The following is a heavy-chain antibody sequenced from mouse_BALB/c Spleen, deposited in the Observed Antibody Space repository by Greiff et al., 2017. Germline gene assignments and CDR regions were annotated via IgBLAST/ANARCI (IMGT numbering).Heavy chain of an antibody. V-gene: IGHV2-5-1*01. CDR3: AKKEVWYAMDY. D-gene: IGHD2-10*02. J-gene: IGHJ4*01. CDR2: IWRGGST. CDR1: GFSLTSYG. Sequence: VKLQESGPSLVQPSQSLSITCTVSGFSLTSYGVHWVRQSPGKGLEWLGVIWRGGSTDYNAAFMSRLSITKDNSKSQVFFKMNSLQADDTAIYNCAKKEVWYAMDYWGQGTSVTVSS.